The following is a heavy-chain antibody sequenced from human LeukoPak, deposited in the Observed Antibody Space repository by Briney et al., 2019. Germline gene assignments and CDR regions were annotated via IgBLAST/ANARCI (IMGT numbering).Heavy chain of an antibody. J-gene: IGHJ4*02. CDR3: AKRYLGNYYFDL. D-gene: IGHD3-10*01. Sequence: GRSLRLSCVASGFTFSRYPLSWVSQPPRKGREWVSAISGSGSSTYTRYADYAKGRFTISRDNFKNTLYLQMDSLRGEDTAVYYCAKRYLGNYYFDLWGQGTLVTVSS. CDR1: GFTFSRYP. V-gene: IGHV3-23*01. CDR2: ISGSGSST.